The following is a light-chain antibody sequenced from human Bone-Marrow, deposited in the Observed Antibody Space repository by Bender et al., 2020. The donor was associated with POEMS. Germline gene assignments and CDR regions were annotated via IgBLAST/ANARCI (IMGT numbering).Light chain of an antibody. Sequence: SFVLAQPPSVSVGPGQTARITCGEKNIKRNGVHWYQQKPGQAPVLVVYNDVYRPSGIPERFSGSKSGTSASLAITGLQAEDEGDYFCQSFDNSLSAWVFGGGTKVTVL. CDR2: NDV. CDR3: QSFDNSLSAWV. J-gene: IGLJ3*02. CDR1: NIKRNG. V-gene: IGLV3-21*02.